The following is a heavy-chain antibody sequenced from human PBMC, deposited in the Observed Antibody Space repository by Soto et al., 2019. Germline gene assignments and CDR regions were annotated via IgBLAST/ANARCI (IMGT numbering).Heavy chain of an antibody. CDR1: GGTFSSYA. CDR3: ARVGGYSYGFPFDY. D-gene: IGHD5-18*01. Sequence: SVKVSCKASGGTFSSYAISWVRQAPGQGLEWMGGFIPIFGTANYAQKFQGRVTITTDESTSTAYMELSSLRSEDTAVYYCARVGGYSYGFPFDYWGQGTLVTVSS. CDR2: FIPIFGTA. J-gene: IGHJ4*02. V-gene: IGHV1-69*05.